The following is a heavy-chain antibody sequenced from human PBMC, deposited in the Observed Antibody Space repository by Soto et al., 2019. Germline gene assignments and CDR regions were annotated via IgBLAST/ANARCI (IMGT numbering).Heavy chain of an antibody. J-gene: IGHJ4*02. V-gene: IGHV4-4*02. Sequence: SETLSLTCTVSGTSVFGANWWGWVRQPPGKGLEWIGEIHSSGNTDYSPSLKSRVTISVDMSKNEFSLKLTSVTAADTAVYYCVSGYPWFGFDYWARRTLVTVS. D-gene: IGHD3-10*01. CDR3: VSGYPWFGFDY. CDR2: IHSSGNT. CDR1: GTSVFGANW.